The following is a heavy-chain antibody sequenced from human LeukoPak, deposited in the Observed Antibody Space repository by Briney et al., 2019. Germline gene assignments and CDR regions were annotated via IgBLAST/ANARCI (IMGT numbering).Heavy chain of an antibody. CDR2: INHSGST. J-gene: IGHJ4*02. Sequence: SETLSLTCAVYGGSFSGYYWSWIRQPPGKGLEWIGEINHSGSTNYNPSLKSRVTISVDTSKNQFSLKLSSVTAADTAVYYCVRGRNCSGGSCYSDFDYWGQGTLVTVSS. CDR3: VRGRNCSGGSCYSDFDY. V-gene: IGHV4-34*01. D-gene: IGHD2-15*01. CDR1: GGSFSGYY.